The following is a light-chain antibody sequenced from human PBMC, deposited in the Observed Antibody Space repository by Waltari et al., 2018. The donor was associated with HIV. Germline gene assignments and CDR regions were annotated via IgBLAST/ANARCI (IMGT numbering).Light chain of an antibody. CDR1: SSNIDVNS. J-gene: IGLJ2*01. V-gene: IGLV1-44*01. Sequence: QSVLTQPPSASGTPGQRVTISCSGSSSNIDVNSVNWYQQLPGTAPKLLIYTNNRRPSRVPDRCSGSKSGTSASLAISGLQSEDEADYYCVVWDDSLNGPVFGGGTKLTVL. CDR3: VVWDDSLNGPV. CDR2: TNN.